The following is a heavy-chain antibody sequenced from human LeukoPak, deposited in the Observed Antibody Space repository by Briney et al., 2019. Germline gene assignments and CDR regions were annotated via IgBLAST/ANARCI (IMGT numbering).Heavy chain of an antibody. D-gene: IGHD4-23*01. J-gene: IGHJ4*02. CDR1: GYSISSGYY. CDR2: IYHSGST. Sequence: ASETLSLTCAVSGYSISSGYYWGWIRQPPGKGLEWIGSIYHSGSTYYNPSLKSRVTISVDTSKNRFSLKLSSVTAADTAVYYCARHPTKYGGNDYCGQGTLVTVSS. V-gene: IGHV4-38-2*01. CDR3: ARHPTKYGGNDY.